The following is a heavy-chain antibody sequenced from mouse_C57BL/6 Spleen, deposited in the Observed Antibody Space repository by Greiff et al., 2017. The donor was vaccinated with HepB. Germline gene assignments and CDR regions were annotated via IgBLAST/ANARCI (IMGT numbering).Heavy chain of an antibody. CDR2: IRLKSDNYAT. CDR3: TGNPIYYYGSSSFDY. V-gene: IGHV6-3*01. Sequence: EVHLVESGGGLVQPGGSMKLSCVASGFTFSNYWMNWVRQSPEKGLEWVAQIRLKSDNYATHYAESVKGRFTISRDDSKSSVYLQMNNLRAEDTGIYYCTGNPIYYYGSSSFDYWGQGTTLTVSS. J-gene: IGHJ2*01. D-gene: IGHD1-1*01. CDR1: GFTFSNYW.